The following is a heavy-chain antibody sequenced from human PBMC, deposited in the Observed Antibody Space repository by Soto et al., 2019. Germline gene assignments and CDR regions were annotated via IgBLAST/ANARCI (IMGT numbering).Heavy chain of an antibody. D-gene: IGHD3-10*01. J-gene: IGHJ4*02. CDR2: ISSSSSYI. CDR1: GFPFRSSS. Sequence: GYLRIGCAAYGFPFRSSSLNWVRQAPGKGLEWVSSISSSSSYIYYADSVKGRFTISRDNAKNSLYLQMNSLRADDTAVYYCVRDLGEASAIWCQGILVSVSS. CDR3: VRDLGEASAI. V-gene: IGHV3-21*01.